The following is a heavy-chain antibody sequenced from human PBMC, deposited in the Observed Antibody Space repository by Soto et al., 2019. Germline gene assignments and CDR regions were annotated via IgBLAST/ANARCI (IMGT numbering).Heavy chain of an antibody. CDR3: AGAGGTTARPLAIGP. J-gene: IGHJ5*02. D-gene: IGHD6-6*01. Sequence: ASVKVSCKASGYTFTSHYMHWVRQAPGQGLEWMGIINPSGGSTSYAQKFQGRVTMTRDTSTSTVYMELSSLRSEDTAVYYCAGAGGTTARPLAIGPWGRGTLVAVSS. CDR1: GYTFTSHY. CDR2: INPSGGST. V-gene: IGHV1-46*01.